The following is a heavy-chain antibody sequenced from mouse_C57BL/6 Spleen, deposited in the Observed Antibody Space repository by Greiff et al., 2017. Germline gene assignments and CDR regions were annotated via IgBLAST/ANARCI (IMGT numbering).Heavy chain of an antibody. D-gene: IGHD3-2*02. CDR3: ARKLRLRSYAMDY. CDR1: GYTFTDYY. Sequence: QVQLQQSGAELVRPGASVKLSCKASGYTFTDYYINWVKQRPGQGLEWIARIYPGSGNTYYNEKFKGKATLTAEKSSSTAYMQLSSLTSEDSAVYFCARKLRLRSYAMDYWGQGTSVTVSS. V-gene: IGHV1-76*01. J-gene: IGHJ4*01. CDR2: IYPGSGNT.